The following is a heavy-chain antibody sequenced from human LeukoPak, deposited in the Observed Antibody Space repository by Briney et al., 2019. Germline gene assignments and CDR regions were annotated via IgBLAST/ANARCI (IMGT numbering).Heavy chain of an antibody. V-gene: IGHV4-39*07. D-gene: IGHD3-16*01. CDR2: IYYSGST. CDR1: GGSISSSSYY. J-gene: IGHJ3*02. CDR3: ARERSVMALDAFDI. Sequence: SETLSLTCTVSGGSISSSSYYWGWIRQPPGKGLEWIGSIYYSGSTYYNPSLKSRVTISVDTSKNQFSLKLSSVTAADTAVYYCARERSVMALDAFDIWGQGTMVTVSS.